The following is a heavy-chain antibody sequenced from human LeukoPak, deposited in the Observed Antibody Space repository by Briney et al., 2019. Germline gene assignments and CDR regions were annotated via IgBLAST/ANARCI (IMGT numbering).Heavy chain of an antibody. J-gene: IGHJ4*02. CDR3: ARDSVRYSGSYGGLGY. D-gene: IGHD1-26*01. Sequence: GGSLRLSCAASGFTVSSNYMSWVRQAPGKGLEWVSVIYSGGSTYYADSVKGRFTFSRDSSKNTLYLQMNSLRAEDTAVYYCARDSVRYSGSYGGLGYWGQGTLVTVSS. CDR2: IYSGGST. V-gene: IGHV3-53*01. CDR1: GFTVSSNY.